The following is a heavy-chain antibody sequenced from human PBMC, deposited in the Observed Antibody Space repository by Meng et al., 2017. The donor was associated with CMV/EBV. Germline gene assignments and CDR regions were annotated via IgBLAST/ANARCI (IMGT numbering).Heavy chain of an antibody. CDR3: ARLGQYRYFQH. CDR2: IYYSGST. CDR1: GGSISSYY. V-gene: IGHV4-59*01. J-gene: IGHJ1*01. D-gene: IGHD3-16*01. Sequence: ESLKISCTVSGGSISSYYWSWIRQPPGKGLEWIGYIYYSGSTNYNPSLKSRVTISVDTSKNQFSLKLSSVTAADTAVYYCARLGQYRYFQHWGQGTLVTVSS.